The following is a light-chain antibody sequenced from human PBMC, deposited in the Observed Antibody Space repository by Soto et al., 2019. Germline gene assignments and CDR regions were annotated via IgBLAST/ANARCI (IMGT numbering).Light chain of an antibody. J-gene: IGKJ1*01. V-gene: IGKV1-5*03. CDR3: QQYNSYPWT. CDR2: KAS. CDR1: QSIITW. Sequence: DIQMTQSPSTLSAFVGDRVTITCRASQSIITWLAWYQQKPGKAPKLLISKASTLERGVPSRFSGSGSGTELTLTISSLQPDDFATYYCQQYNSYPWTYGQGTKVEIK.